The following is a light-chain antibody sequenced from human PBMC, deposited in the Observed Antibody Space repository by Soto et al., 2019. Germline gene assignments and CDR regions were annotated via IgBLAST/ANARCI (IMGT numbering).Light chain of an antibody. CDR2: EVT. CDR3: CSFAGRSPPTSV. V-gene: IGLV2-23*02. Sequence: QSALTQPASVSGSPGQSITISCTGTTSDVGTYNLVSWYQHHPGKAPQLIIFEVTKRPSGVSDRFSGSKSGNTASLTISGLLGEDEADYYCCSFAGRSPPTSVFGTGTRSPS. J-gene: IGLJ1*01. CDR1: TSDVGTYNL.